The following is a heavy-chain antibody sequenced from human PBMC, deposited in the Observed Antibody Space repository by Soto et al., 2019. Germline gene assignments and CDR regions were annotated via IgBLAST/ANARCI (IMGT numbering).Heavy chain of an antibody. CDR3: ARVRGDYSNYHSVFPYGMDV. CDR1: GGTFSSYA. Sequence: QVQLVQSGAEVKKPGSSVKVSCKASGGTFSSYAISWVRQAPGQGLEWMGGILPIFGTANYSQKFQGRVTITADESTSTAYMELSSLRSEDTAVYYCARVRGDYSNYHSVFPYGMDVWGQGTTVTVSS. J-gene: IGHJ6*02. V-gene: IGHV1-69*01. CDR2: ILPIFGTA. D-gene: IGHD4-4*01.